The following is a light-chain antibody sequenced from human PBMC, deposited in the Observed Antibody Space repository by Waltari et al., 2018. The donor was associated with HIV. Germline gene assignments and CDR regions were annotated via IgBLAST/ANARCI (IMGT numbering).Light chain of an antibody. CDR2: GAS. J-gene: IGKJ2*01. CDR1: KSISTN. V-gene: IGKV3-15*01. Sequence: EIAMTQSPATLSASPGESATLFCRASKSISTNLAWFQQSPGQAPRLPIFGASARATGTPGRFSGRGSGTEFTLSISSLQSEDFGVYYGHQYNQWPYTFGQGTKLEIK. CDR3: HQYNQWPYT.